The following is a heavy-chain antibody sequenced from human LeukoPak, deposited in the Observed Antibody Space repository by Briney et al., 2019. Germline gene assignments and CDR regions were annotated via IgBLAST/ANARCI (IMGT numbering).Heavy chain of an antibody. CDR3: VRTSNYGFDY. V-gene: IGHV3-74*01. D-gene: IGHD3-16*01. J-gene: IGHJ4*02. CDR2: IHSDGSST. Sequence: PGGSLRLSCAASGFTFSSYWMHWVRQAPGKGLVWVSRIHSDGSSTDYAVSLKGRFTISRDNAKNTLYLQINSLRAEDTAVYYCVRTSNYGFDYWGEGTLVTVSS. CDR1: GFTFSSYW.